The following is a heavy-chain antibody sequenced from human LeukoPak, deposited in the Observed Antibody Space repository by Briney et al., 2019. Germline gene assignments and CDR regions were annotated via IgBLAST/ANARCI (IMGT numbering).Heavy chain of an antibody. CDR2: INHSGST. V-gene: IGHV4-34*01. J-gene: IGHJ4*02. D-gene: IGHD3-10*01. CDR1: GGSMKDYY. CDR3: ARPRYGSGSLDS. Sequence: SETLSLTCSVSGGSMKDYYWSWIRQPPGKGLEWIGEINHSGSTTYNPSLNNRVTISVETSKNQFSLKLCSVTAANTAVYYCARPRYGSGSLDSWGQGTLVTVSS.